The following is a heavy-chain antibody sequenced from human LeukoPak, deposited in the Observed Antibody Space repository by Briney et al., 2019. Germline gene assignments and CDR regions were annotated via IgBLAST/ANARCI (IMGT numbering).Heavy chain of an antibody. J-gene: IGHJ4*02. Sequence: GGSLRLSCAASGFSVSTSYMCWVRQAPGKGLRWVSVIYSAGSTDYGDSVKGRFTISRDNSQNTLYLQMNRLRAEDTAVYYCARGLRGRFDFWGQGTLVTVSS. CDR2: IYSAGST. CDR1: GFSVSTSY. CDR3: ARGLRGRFDF. D-gene: IGHD3-10*01. V-gene: IGHV3-53*01.